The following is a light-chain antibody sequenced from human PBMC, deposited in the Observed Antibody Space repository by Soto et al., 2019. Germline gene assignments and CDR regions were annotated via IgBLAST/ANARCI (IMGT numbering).Light chain of an antibody. Sequence: DIQMTQSPSSLSASVGDRVTISCRTSQSISTYLHWYQHKPGRAPKLLIYDASTSQSGVPARFRGSGSGTDFTLTISSLQPEDFATYYCQQNYSTPPTFGQGTKVDIK. CDR3: QQNYSTPPT. CDR1: QSISTY. V-gene: IGKV1-39*01. CDR2: DAS. J-gene: IGKJ1*01.